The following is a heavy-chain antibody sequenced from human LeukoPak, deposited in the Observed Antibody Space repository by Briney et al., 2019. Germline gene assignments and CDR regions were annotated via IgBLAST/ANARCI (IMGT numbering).Heavy chain of an antibody. CDR1: GGSISSYY. V-gene: IGHV4-59*01. CDR3: ARAEGWYYFDY. CDR2: IYYSGST. D-gene: IGHD6-19*01. J-gene: IGHJ4*02. Sequence: PSETLSVTCTVSGGSISSYYWSWIRQPPGKGLEWIGYIYYSGSTNYNPSLKSRVTISVDTSKNQFSLKLSSVTAADTAVYYCARAEGWYYFDYWGQGTLVTVSS.